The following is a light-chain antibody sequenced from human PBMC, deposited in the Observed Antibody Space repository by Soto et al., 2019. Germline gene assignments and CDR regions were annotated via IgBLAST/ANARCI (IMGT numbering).Light chain of an antibody. J-gene: IGKJ2*01. Sequence: VVMTQSPATLSVSPGERATLSCRASQTIVSNLAWYQQKPGQAPSLLIYGASTRATGIPGRCSGSGSGTEVTLNIISLQPDDFAVYYCHQYYKWTPYTFGQGTKLEIK. CDR1: QTIVSN. V-gene: IGKV3-15*01. CDR3: HQYYKWTPYT. CDR2: GAS.